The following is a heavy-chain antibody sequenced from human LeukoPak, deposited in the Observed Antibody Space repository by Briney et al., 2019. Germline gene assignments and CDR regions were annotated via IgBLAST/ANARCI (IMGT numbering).Heavy chain of an antibody. J-gene: IGHJ4*02. Sequence: PGRSLRLSCAASGFSFSTYAMHWVRQAPGKGLEWVAVISYDGNNKYYPDSVKGRFTISRDNSKNTLYLQMNSLRAEDTGVYYCARDFGGHQFDYWGQGALVTVSS. CDR1: GFSFSTYA. V-gene: IGHV3-30-3*01. D-gene: IGHD3-16*01. CDR3: ARDFGGHQFDY. CDR2: ISYDGNNK.